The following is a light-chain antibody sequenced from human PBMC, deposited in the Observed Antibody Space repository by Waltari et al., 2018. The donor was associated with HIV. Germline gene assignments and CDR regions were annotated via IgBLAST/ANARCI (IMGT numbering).Light chain of an antibody. J-gene: IGKJ2*01. V-gene: IGKV3-11*01. Sequence: EIVLTQSPATLSLSPGERATLSCRASQSVSIYLAWYQQKPGQPPRILIYDASNRATAIPARFSGSGSGTDFTLTISSLEPEDFAVYYCQQRSRWPPAYTFGQGTKLEIK. CDR3: QQRSRWPPAYT. CDR1: QSVSIY. CDR2: DAS.